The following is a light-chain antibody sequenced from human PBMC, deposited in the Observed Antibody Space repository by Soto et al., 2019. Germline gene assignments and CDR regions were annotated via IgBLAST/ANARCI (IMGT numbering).Light chain of an antibody. CDR3: ETWDSNTWV. J-gene: IGLJ3*02. CDR2: LERSGSY. V-gene: IGLV4-60*03. Sequence: QLVLTQSSSASASLGSSVKLTCTLSSGHSTYIIAWHQQQPGKAPRYLMKLERSGSYNKGSGLPDRFSGSSSGADRYLSISNLQSEDEADYYCETWDSNTWVFGGGTKLTVL. CDR1: SGHSTYI.